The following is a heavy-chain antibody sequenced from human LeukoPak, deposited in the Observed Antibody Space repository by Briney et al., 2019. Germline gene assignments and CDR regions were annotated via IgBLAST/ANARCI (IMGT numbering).Heavy chain of an antibody. Sequence: GGSLRLSCAASGFTFSTYSMSWVRQAPGRGLEWVANIRQDGNEINYVDSVRGRFTISRDNAENSLYLQMNSLRAEDTAVYYCARGRGYSYGWIGEKLLDYWGQGILVTVSS. CDR3: ARGRGYSYGWIGEKLLDY. D-gene: IGHD5-18*01. J-gene: IGHJ4*02. V-gene: IGHV3-7*01. CDR1: GFTFSTYS. CDR2: IRQDGNEI.